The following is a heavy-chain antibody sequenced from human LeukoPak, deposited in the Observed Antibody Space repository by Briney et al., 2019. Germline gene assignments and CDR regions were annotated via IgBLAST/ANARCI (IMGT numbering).Heavy chain of an antibody. CDR3: ARDMGYLYGRGNWFDP. Sequence: GGSLRLSCAASGFTFSSYWMSWVRQAPGKGLEWVANIKQDGSEKYYVDSVKGRFTISRDNAKNSLYLQMNSLRAEDTAVYYCARDMGYLYGRGNWFDPWGQGTLVTVSS. CDR2: IKQDGSEK. CDR1: GFTFSSYW. V-gene: IGHV3-7*01. J-gene: IGHJ5*02. D-gene: IGHD3-10*01.